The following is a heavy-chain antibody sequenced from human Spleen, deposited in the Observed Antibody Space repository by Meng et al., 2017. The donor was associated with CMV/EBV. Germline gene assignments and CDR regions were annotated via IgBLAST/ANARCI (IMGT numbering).Heavy chain of an antibody. Sequence: ASVFPFSGYAFHWVRQAPGKGLEWVAVISYDGTNKYYTDSVRGRFTISRDNSKNTLYLQMSSLRPEDTANYYCAKDSRNSGPTDFDYWGQGTLVTVSS. V-gene: IGHV3-30-3*02. CDR2: ISYDGTNK. CDR1: VFPFSGYA. J-gene: IGHJ4*02. CDR3: AKDSRNSGPTDFDY. D-gene: IGHD1-7*01.